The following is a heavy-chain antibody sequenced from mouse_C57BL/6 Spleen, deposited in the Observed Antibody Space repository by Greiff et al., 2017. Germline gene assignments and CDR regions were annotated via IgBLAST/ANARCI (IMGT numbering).Heavy chain of an antibody. J-gene: IGHJ4*01. V-gene: IGHV5-17*01. CDR1: GFTFSDYG. D-gene: IGHD2-5*01. CDR3: STYYSNYDY. CDR2: ISSGSSTI. Sequence: EVQRVESGGGLVQPGGSLKLSCAASGFTFSDYGMHWVRQAPEKGLEWVAYISSGSSTIYYADTMKGRFTISRDNAKNTLFLQMTSLRSEDTAMYYCSTYYSNYDYWGQGTLVTVSS.